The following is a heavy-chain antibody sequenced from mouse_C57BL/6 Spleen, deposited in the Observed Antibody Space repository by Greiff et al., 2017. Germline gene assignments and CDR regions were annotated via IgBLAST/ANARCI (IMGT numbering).Heavy chain of an antibody. D-gene: IGHD3-2*02. V-gene: IGHV14-2*01. Sequence: VQLKESGAELVKPGASVKLSCTASGFNIKDYYMHWVKQRTEQGLEWIGRIDPEDGETKYAPKFQGKATITADTSSNTAYLQLSSLTSEDTAVYYCASEGSSGYGAWFAYWGQGTLVTVSA. CDR1: GFNIKDYY. CDR3: ASEGSSGYGAWFAY. J-gene: IGHJ3*01. CDR2: IDPEDGET.